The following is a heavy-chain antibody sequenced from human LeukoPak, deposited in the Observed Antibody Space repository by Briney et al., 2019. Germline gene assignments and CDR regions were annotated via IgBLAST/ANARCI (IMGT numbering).Heavy chain of an antibody. Sequence: PSETLSLTCAVYGGSLSGYYWSWIRQPPGKGLEWIGEINHSGSTNYNPSLKSRVTISVDTSKNQFSLKLSSVTAADTAVDYCARALYGSGSYYKLNWFDPWGQGTLVTVSS. V-gene: IGHV4-34*01. CDR3: ARALYGSGSYYKLNWFDP. J-gene: IGHJ5*02. CDR2: INHSGST. D-gene: IGHD3-10*01. CDR1: GGSLSGYY.